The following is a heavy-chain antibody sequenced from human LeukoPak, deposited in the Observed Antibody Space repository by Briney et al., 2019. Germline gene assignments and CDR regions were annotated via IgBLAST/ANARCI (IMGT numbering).Heavy chain of an antibody. J-gene: IGHJ4*02. D-gene: IGHD3-10*01. V-gene: IGHV4-34*01. CDR1: GGSFSGYY. CDR2: INHSGST. CDR3: AREGRYYVSWSYRGNDY. Sequence: SETLSLTCAVYGGSFSGYYWSWIRQPPGKGLEWIGEINHSGSTNYNPSLKSRVTISVDTSKNQFSLKLSSVTAADTAVSYCAREGRYYVSWSYRGNDYWGQGTLVTVSS.